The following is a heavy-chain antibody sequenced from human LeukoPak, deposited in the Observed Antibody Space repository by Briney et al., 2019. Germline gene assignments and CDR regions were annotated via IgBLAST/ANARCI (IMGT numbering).Heavy chain of an antibody. CDR3: VRQDVVVITAATYYYGMDV. J-gene: IGHJ6*02. Sequence: SETLSLTCTVSCGSISSYYWNWIRQPPGKGLEWIGYIYYTGSTNYRPSLKSRVTISVDTSRNQFSLKLSSVTAADTAVYYCVRQDVVVITAATYYYGMDVWGQGTTVTVSS. CDR2: IYYTGST. CDR1: CGSISSYY. V-gene: IGHV4-59*08. D-gene: IGHD2-2*01.